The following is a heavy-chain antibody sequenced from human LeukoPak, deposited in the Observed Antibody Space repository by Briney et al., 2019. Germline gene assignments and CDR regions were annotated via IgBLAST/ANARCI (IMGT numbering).Heavy chain of an antibody. Sequence: GGSLRLPCAASGFTVSSKYISWVRQAPGKGLEWLSVIHDGDGTIYADSVKARITISRDNSKNTLYLQMNSLRVEDTAVYYCARLATSTGSYVDYWGQGTLVTVSS. CDR1: GFTVSSKY. CDR2: IHDGDGT. CDR3: ARLATSTGSYVDY. V-gene: IGHV3-53*01. D-gene: IGHD1-26*01. J-gene: IGHJ4*02.